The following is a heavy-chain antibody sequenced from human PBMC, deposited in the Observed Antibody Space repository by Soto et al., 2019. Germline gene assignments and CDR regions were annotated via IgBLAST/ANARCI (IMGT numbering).Heavy chain of an antibody. D-gene: IGHD1-26*01. CDR1: GDSVSGNSAA. CDR2: TYYRYKWYN. J-gene: IGHJ4*02. CDR3: ARASGGASSTVDY. Sequence: SQTLSLTCAISGDSVSGNSAAWNWIRQSPSRGLEWLGRTYYRYKWYNDDAVSVKSRITINPDTSKNQFSLQLNPVTPEDTAVYYCARASGGASSTVDYWGQGTLVTVSS. V-gene: IGHV6-1*01.